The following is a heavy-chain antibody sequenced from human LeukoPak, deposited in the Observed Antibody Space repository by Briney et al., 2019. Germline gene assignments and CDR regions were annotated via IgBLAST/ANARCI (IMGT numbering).Heavy chain of an antibody. CDR2: IYPGDSDT. CDR3: ARGYCSGGSCYSVDY. D-gene: IGHD2-15*01. J-gene: IGHJ4*02. CDR1: GYSFTSYW. V-gene: IGHV5-51*01. Sequence: GESLKISCKGSGYSFTSYWIGWVRQMPGKGLEWMGIIYPGDSDTRYSPSFQGQVTISADKSISTAYLQWSSLKASGTAMYYCARGYCSGGSCYSVDYWGQGTLVTVSS.